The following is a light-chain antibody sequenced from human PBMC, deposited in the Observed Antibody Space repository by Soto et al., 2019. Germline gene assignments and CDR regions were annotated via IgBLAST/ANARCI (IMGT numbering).Light chain of an antibody. J-gene: IGKJ4*01. CDR2: DAS. V-gene: IGKV3-11*01. CDR3: QQRSTWPVLT. Sequence: EIVLTQSPATLSLSPGERATLSCRASQSVSSYLAWYQQKAGQAPRLLIHDASNRATGIPARFSGSGSGTDFTLTISSLEPEDFAVYYCQQRSTWPVLTFGGGTKVEIK. CDR1: QSVSSY.